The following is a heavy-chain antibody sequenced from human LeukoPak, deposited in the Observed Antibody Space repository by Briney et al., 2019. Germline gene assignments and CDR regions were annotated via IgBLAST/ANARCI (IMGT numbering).Heavy chain of an antibody. J-gene: IGHJ5*02. CDR1: GGSISSGGYY. Sequence: SETLSLTCTVSGGSISSGGYYWSWIRQNPGKGLEWIGYIYYSGSTYYNPSLKSRLTISVDTSKNQFSPNLYSVTAADTAVYYCARGGTYYNWFDPWGQGTLVTVSS. V-gene: IGHV4-31*03. D-gene: IGHD2-21*01. CDR3: ARGGTYYNWFDP. CDR2: IYYSGST.